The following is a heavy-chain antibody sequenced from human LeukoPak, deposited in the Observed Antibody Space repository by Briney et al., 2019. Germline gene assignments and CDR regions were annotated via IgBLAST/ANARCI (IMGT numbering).Heavy chain of an antibody. V-gene: IGHV3-7*01. CDR3: VKGRGGYVKYKTFDY. CDR1: GFTFSSYW. CDR2: TKHDGSEK. D-gene: IGHD5-12*01. J-gene: IGHJ4*02. Sequence: GGSLRLSCAASGFTFSSYWMSWVRQAPGKGLEWVANTKHDGSEKYYVASVKGRFTISKDNAKNSVFLQMNDLRGEDTAVYYCVKGRGGYVKYKTFDYWGQGTLVTVSS.